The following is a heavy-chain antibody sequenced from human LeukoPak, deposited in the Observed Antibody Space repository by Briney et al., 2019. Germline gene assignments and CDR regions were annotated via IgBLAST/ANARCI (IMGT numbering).Heavy chain of an antibody. CDR3: AKDHRYSSGWSTYNWFDP. D-gene: IGHD6-19*01. CDR2: ISGSGGST. CDR1: GFTFSSYA. Sequence: QTGGSLRLSCAASGFTFSSYAMSWVRQAPGKGLEWVSAISGSGGSTYYADSVKGRFTISRDNSKNTLYLQMNSLRAEDTAVYYCAKDHRYSSGWSTYNWFDPWGQGTLVTVSS. V-gene: IGHV3-23*01. J-gene: IGHJ5*02.